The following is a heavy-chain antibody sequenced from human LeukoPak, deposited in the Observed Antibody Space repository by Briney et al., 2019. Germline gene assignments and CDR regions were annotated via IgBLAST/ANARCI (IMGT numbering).Heavy chain of an antibody. V-gene: IGHV3-30*03. CDR2: ISHDGSDD. CDR3: VAPSTVPSNWETLEY. CDR1: GLSFTPYG. J-gene: IGHJ4*01. D-gene: IGHD7-27*01. Sequence: GRSLTLSCVASGLSFTPYGMLWVRQFRGKGREGVALISHDGSDDYYGDSVKGRFTISRDNSQNTLYLQMNSLGPEDTALYYCVAPSTVPSNWETLEYWGHGTLVTVSS.